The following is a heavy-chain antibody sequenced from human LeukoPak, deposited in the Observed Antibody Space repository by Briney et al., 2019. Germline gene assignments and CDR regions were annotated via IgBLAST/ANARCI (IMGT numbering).Heavy chain of an antibody. V-gene: IGHV4-59*01. D-gene: IGHD3-10*01. Sequence: SETLSLTCTVSGGSISRYYWSWIRRPPGKGLEWIGYIDDSGNTNYNPSLKSQVSISVDRSKNQFSLKLSFVTAADTAVYYCARSDYHGSGSHTVFDAFDIWGQGTRVTVS. CDR3: ARSDYHGSGSHTVFDAFDI. CDR2: IDDSGNT. J-gene: IGHJ3*02. CDR1: GGSISRYY.